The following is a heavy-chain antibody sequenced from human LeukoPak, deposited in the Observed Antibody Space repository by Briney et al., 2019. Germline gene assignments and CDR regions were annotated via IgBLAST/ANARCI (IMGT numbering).Heavy chain of an antibody. D-gene: IGHD3-10*01. J-gene: IGHJ6*03. CDR1: GGSISSYY. CDR2: IYYSGST. V-gene: IGHV4-59*08. CDR3: ARGKPSYGSGTYYRPLEPNYMDV. Sequence: SETLSLTCTVSGGSISSYYWSWIRQPPGKGLEWIGYIYYSGSTNYNPSLKSRVTISVDTSKNQFSLKLSSVTAADTAVYYCARGKPSYGSGTYYRPLEPNYMDVWGKGTTVTVSS.